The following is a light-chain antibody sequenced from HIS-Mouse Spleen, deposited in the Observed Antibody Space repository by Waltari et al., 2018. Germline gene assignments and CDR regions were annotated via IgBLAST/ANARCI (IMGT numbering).Light chain of an antibody. CDR1: SSDVGGSNY. CDR3: SSYTSSSTPYV. J-gene: IGLJ1*01. V-gene: IGLV2-14*03. Sequence: QSALTQPASVSGSPGQSITISCTGTSSDVGGSNYVPWYQQPPGKAPKLMIYDVSNRPSGVSNRFSGSKSGNTASLTISGLQAEDEADYYCSSYTSSSTPYVFGTGTKVTVL. CDR2: DVS.